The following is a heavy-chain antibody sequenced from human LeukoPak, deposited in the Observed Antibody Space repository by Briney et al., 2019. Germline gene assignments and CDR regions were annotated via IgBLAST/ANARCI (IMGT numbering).Heavy chain of an antibody. Sequence: GGSLRLSCAPSVFIFENYGMHWARQAPGKGLEWVSSISWHSNNIGYGDAVKGRFKISRDNAKNSLSLQMYSLRTEDTALYYCAKGRGLRFFDWLLKKDAFDIWGQGTMVTVSS. D-gene: IGHD3-3*01. V-gene: IGHV3-9*01. CDR2: ISWHSNNI. CDR3: AKGRGLRFFDWLLKKDAFDI. J-gene: IGHJ3*02. CDR1: VFIFENYG.